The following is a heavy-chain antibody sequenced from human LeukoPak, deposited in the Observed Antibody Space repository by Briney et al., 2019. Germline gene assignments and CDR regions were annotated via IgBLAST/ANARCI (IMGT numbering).Heavy chain of an antibody. CDR3: ATFRPEGYFHN. V-gene: IGHV4-59*01. D-gene: IGHD2-21*01. J-gene: IGHJ1*01. CDR1: GGSISSDY. Sequence: SETLSLTCTVSGGSISSDYWTWIRQPPGKRLQWIGYVSYTGSTNYDASLKSRVTISVDTSKNQFSLKLTSVTAADTAVYYCATFRPEGYFHNWGRGTLVTVSS. CDR2: VSYTGST.